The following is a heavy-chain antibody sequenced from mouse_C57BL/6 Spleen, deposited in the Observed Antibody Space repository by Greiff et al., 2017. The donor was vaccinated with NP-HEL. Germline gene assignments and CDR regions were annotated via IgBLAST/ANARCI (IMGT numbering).Heavy chain of an antibody. D-gene: IGHD1-1*01. CDR2: INPYNGDT. Sequence: EVKLMESGPELVKPGASVKISCKASGYSFTGYFMNWVKQSHGKSLEWIGRINPYNGDTFYNQKFKGKATLTVDKSSSTAHMELLSLTSEDFAVYYCAREEVYYYGSSYEKWYFDVWGTGTTVTVSS. CDR3: AREEVYYYGSSYEKWYFDV. J-gene: IGHJ1*03. V-gene: IGHV1-37*01. CDR1: GYSFTGYF.